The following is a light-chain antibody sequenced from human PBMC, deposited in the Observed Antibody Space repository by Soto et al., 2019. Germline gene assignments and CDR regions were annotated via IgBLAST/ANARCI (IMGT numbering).Light chain of an antibody. CDR1: RSNIGSNT. V-gene: IGLV1-44*01. CDR3: AAWDHSLNGGV. CDR2: SNN. J-gene: IGLJ3*02. Sequence: QSVLTQPPSASGTPGQRVTISCSGSRSNIGSNTVNWYQQLPGTAPKLLIYSNNQRPSGVPDRFSGSKSGTSASLAISGLRSEDEADYYCAAWDHSLNGGVFGGGTQLTVL.